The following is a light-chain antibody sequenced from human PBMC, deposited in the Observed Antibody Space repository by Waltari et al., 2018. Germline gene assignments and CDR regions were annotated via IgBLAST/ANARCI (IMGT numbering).Light chain of an antibody. J-gene: IGLJ3*02. CDR2: EAS. V-gene: IGLV2-23*01. CDR3: CSYAGSGSWV. CDR1: SRDVGPYNL. Sequence: QSALTQPASVSGSPGQSISISCIGTSRDVGPYNLVSWYQHHPGKAPKLIVFEASKRPSGVSNLFSGSKAASTASLIISGLQADDEADYYCCSYAGSGSWVFGGGTKVTVI.